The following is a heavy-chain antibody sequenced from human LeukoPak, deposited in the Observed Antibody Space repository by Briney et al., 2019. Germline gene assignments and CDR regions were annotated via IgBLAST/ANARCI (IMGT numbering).Heavy chain of an antibody. CDR3: ARADSSGWYIKRSDAFDI. J-gene: IGHJ3*02. Sequence: GGSLRLSCAASGFTFSSYSMNWVRQAPGKGLEWVSSISSSSSYIYYADSVKGRFTISRDNAKNSLYLQMNSLRAEGTAVYYCARADSSGWYIKRSDAFDIWGQGTMVTVSS. V-gene: IGHV3-21*01. CDR1: GFTFSSYS. D-gene: IGHD6-19*01. CDR2: ISSSSSYI.